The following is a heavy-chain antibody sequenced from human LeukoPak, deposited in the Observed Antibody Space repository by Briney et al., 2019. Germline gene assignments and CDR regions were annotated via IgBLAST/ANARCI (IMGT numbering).Heavy chain of an antibody. D-gene: IGHD6-13*01. Sequence: GGSLRLSCAASGFTFSSYGMHWVRQAPGKGLEWVAVIWYDGSNKYYADSVKGRFTISRDDSKNTLYLQMNSLRAEGTAVYYCARDQAAAGTMVYNWFDPWGQGTLVTVSS. J-gene: IGHJ5*02. CDR2: IWYDGSNK. CDR1: GFTFSSYG. V-gene: IGHV3-33*01. CDR3: ARDQAAAGTMVYNWFDP.